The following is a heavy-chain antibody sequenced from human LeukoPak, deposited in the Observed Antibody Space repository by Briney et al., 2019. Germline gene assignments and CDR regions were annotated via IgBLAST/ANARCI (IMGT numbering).Heavy chain of an antibody. J-gene: IGHJ6*03. Sequence: PSQTLSLTCAVSGGSISSGGYSWSWIRQSAGKGLEWIGRIYTSENTNYNPSLQSRVTLSIDTSKNQFSLKLSSVTAADTAVYYCARVRIVVVPAARSTTEGYYMDVWGKGTTVTVSS. CDR2: IYTSENT. D-gene: IGHD2-2*01. CDR3: ARVRIVVVPAARSTTEGYYMDV. CDR1: GGSISSGGYS. V-gene: IGHV4-61*02.